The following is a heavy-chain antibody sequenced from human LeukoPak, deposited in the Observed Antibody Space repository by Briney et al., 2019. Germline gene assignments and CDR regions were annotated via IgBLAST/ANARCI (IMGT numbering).Heavy chain of an antibody. CDR2: IDSGGST. CDR3: ARFYCSGSGDSCYVMDV. J-gene: IGHJ6*02. Sequence: GGSLRLSCAASRFTVSSNYMIWVRQAPGKGLEWVSVIDSGGSTYYADSVRGRFPVSRDTSKNTMYLHMNSLRAEDTAVYYCARFYCSGSGDSCYVMDVWGQGTTVTVSS. CDR1: RFTVSSNY. D-gene: IGHD2-15*01. V-gene: IGHV3-53*01.